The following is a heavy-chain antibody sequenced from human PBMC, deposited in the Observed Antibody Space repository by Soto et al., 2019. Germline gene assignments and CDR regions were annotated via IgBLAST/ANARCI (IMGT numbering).Heavy chain of an antibody. CDR3: ASAYYYDSSGYSPGGY. J-gene: IGHJ4*02. D-gene: IGHD3-22*01. CDR2: IKQDGSQK. CDR1: GLTFSSYW. Sequence: LRLSCAASGLTFSSYWMSWVLQAPGKWLEWVANIKQDGSQKYYVDSVKGRFTISRDNAKNSLYLQMNSLRVEDTAVYYCASAYYYDSSGYSPGGYWGQGPMVTV. V-gene: IGHV3-7*01.